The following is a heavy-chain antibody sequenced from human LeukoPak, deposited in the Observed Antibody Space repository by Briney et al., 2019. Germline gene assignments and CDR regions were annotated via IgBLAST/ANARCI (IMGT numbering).Heavy chain of an antibody. D-gene: IGHD6-13*01. J-gene: IGHJ6*03. CDR2: IIPIFGTA. CDR3: ARGIRLADRNYYYYYMDV. Sequence: SVKVSCKASGGTFSSYAISWLRQAPGQGLEWMGGIIPIFGTANYAQKFQGRVTITTDESTSTAYMELSSLRSEDTAVYYCARGIRLADRNYYYYYMDVWGKGTTVTVSS. CDR1: GGTFSSYA. V-gene: IGHV1-69*05.